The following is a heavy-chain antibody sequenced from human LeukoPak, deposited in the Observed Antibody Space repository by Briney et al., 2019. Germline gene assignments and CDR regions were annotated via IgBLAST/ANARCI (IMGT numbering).Heavy chain of an antibody. Sequence: ASVKVSCKASRYTFTSYYMHWVRQAPGQGLEWMGIINPSGGSTSYAQKFQGRVTMTRDTSTSTVCMELSSLRSEDTAVYYCASEVPRYYYDSHFFDYWGQGTLVTVSS. D-gene: IGHD3-22*01. J-gene: IGHJ4*02. CDR3: ASEVPRYYYDSHFFDY. CDR1: RYTFTSYY. CDR2: INPSGGST. V-gene: IGHV1-46*01.